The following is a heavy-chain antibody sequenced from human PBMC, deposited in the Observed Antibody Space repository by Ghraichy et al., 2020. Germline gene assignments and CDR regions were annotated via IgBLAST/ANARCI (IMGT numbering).Heavy chain of an antibody. CDR2: IVVGSGNT. Sequence: SVKVSCKASGFTFTSSAVQWVRQARGQRLEWIGWIVVGSGNTNYAQKFQERVTITRDMSTSTAYMELSSLRSEDTAVYYCAADGLRPGRCSSTSCYGLHYYYMDVWGKGTTVTVSS. D-gene: IGHD2-2*01. V-gene: IGHV1-58*01. J-gene: IGHJ6*03. CDR3: AADGLRPGRCSSTSCYGLHYYYMDV. CDR1: GFTFTSSA.